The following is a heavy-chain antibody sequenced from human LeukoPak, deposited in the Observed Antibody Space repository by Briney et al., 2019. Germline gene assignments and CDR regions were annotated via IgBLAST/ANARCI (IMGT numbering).Heavy chain of an antibody. J-gene: IGHJ5*02. CDR2: IYWNDDK. Sequence: SGPTLVNPTQTLTLTCTFSGFSLSTSGVGVGWIRQPPGKALEWLALIYWNDDKRYSPSLKSRLTITKDTSKNQVVLTMTNMDPVDTATYYCARIKGYSYGSNWFDPWGQGTLVTVSS. V-gene: IGHV2-5*01. D-gene: IGHD5-18*01. CDR3: ARIKGYSYGSNWFDP. CDR1: GFSLSTSGVG.